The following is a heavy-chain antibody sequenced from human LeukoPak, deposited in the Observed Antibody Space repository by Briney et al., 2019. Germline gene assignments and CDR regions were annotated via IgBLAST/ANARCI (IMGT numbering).Heavy chain of an antibody. J-gene: IGHJ6*03. Sequence: SETLSLTCAVYGGSFSGYYWSWIRQPPGKGLEWIGEINHSGSTNYNPSLKSRVTISVDKSKNQFSLKLSSVTAADTAVYYCARSRYYDFWSGYYTNYYMDVWGKGTTVTVSS. CDR3: ARSRYYDFWSGYYTNYYMDV. D-gene: IGHD3-3*01. CDR1: GGSFSGYY. V-gene: IGHV4-34*01. CDR2: INHSGST.